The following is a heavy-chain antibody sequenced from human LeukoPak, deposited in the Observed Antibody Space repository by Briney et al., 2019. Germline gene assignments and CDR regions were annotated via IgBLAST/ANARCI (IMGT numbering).Heavy chain of an antibody. V-gene: IGHV1-2*02. D-gene: IGHD6-19*01. J-gene: IGHJ6*02. Sequence: ASVKVSCKASGYTFTGYYMHWVRQAPGQGLEWMGWINPNSGGTNYAQKFQGRVTMTRDTSISTAYMELGRLRSDDTAVYYCARDLPSIAVAGYYYYYGMDVWGQGTTVTVSS. CDR3: ARDLPSIAVAGYYYYYGMDV. CDR2: INPNSGGT. CDR1: GYTFTGYY.